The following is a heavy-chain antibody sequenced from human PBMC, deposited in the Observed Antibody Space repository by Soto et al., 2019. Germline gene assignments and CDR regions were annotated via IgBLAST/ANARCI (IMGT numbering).Heavy chain of an antibody. Sequence: EVQLLESGGGFIHPGGSLRLSCAASGFSFSSFAMNWVRQAPGKGLEWVSIISGSADSTFYADSVTGLFTISRDNSKRTLYLQINSLSAEDTAVYYCAKTRGAMIYAISVYGMDVWGQGTTVTVSS. CDR3: AKTRGAMIYAISVYGMDV. J-gene: IGHJ6*02. V-gene: IGHV3-23*01. CDR1: GFSFSSFA. CDR2: ISGSADST. D-gene: IGHD2-8*01.